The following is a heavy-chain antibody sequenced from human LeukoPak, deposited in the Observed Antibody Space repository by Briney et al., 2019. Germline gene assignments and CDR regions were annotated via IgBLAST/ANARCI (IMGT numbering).Heavy chain of an antibody. CDR1: GLTVSAKY. CDR2: INSGGTT. CDR3: ATIVSDSSGWYHFDH. V-gene: IGHV3-66*01. Sequence: GGSLRLSCAASGLTVSAKYMAWVRQAPGKGPEWVSFINSGGTTNYADSVKGRFTVSRDFSKNTLYLQMNSLRAEDTAVYYCATIVSDSSGWYHFDHWGQGALVTVSS. J-gene: IGHJ4*02. D-gene: IGHD6-19*01.